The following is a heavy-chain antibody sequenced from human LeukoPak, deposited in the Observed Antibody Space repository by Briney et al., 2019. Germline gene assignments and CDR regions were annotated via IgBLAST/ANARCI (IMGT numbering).Heavy chain of an antibody. V-gene: IGHV4-34*01. J-gene: IGHJ4*02. CDR2: INHSGST. Sequence: SETLSLTCAVYGGSFSGYYWSWIRQPPGKGLEWIGEINHSGSTNYNPSLKSRATISVDTSKNQFSLKLSSVTAADTAVYYCARGLRFLEWSPTGDYWGQGTLVTVSS. CDR1: GGSFSGYY. CDR3: ARGLRFLEWSPTGDY. D-gene: IGHD3-3*01.